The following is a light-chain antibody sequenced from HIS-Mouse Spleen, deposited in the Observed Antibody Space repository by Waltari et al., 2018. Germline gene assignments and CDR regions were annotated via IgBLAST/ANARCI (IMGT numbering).Light chain of an antibody. CDR1: SLRTYY. J-gene: IGLJ2*01. V-gene: IGLV3-19*01. CDR2: GKN. Sequence: SSELTQDPAVSVALGLTVRITFQGDSLRTYYAGWYQQKPGQAPVLVIYGKNNRPSGIPDRFSGSSSGNTASLTITGAQAEDEADYYCNSRDSSGNHVVFGGGTKLTVL. CDR3: NSRDSSGNHVV.